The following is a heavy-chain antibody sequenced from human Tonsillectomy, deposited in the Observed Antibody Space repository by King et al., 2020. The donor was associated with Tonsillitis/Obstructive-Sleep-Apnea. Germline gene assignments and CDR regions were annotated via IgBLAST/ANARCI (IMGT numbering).Heavy chain of an antibody. Sequence: QLVESGPGLVKPSETLSLTCAVSGGSIGNTNYFWGWIRQPPGKGLEWIGGIYYSGSTDYNPSLKSRVTMSVDTSKNQFSLRLRSVTAADTAVYYCARTTLTIYYFDYWGQGTRVTVSS. CDR2: IYYSGST. V-gene: IGHV4-39*07. D-gene: IGHD4-17*01. CDR1: GGSIGNTNYF. CDR3: ARTTLTIYYFDY. J-gene: IGHJ4*02.